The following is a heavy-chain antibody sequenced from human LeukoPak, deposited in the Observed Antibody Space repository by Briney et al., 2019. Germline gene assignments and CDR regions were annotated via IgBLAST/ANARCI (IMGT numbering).Heavy chain of an antibody. V-gene: IGHV3-30*02. CDR1: GFTFSSYG. J-gene: IGHJ4*02. Sequence: PGGSLRLSCAASGFTFSSYGMHWVRQAPGKGLEGVAFIRYDGSNKYYADSVKGRFTISRDNSKNTLYLQMNSLRAEDTAVYYCARDQWALTVVVTYYFDYWGQGTLVTVSS. D-gene: IGHD2-21*02. CDR2: IRYDGSNK. CDR3: ARDQWALTVVVTYYFDY.